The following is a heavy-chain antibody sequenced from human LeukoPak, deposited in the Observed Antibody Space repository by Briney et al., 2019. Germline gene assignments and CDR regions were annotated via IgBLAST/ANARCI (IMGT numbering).Heavy chain of an antibody. V-gene: IGHV3-74*01. J-gene: IGHJ5*02. CDR1: GFTFSSYW. CDR3: ARDLRIAVTKHLNWFDP. CDR2: INSDGSST. Sequence: PGGSLRLSCAASGFTFSSYWMDWVRQAPGKGLVWVSRINSDGSSTSYADSVKGRFTISRDNAKNTLYLQMNSLRAEDTAVYYCARDLRIAVTKHLNWFDPWGQGTLVTVSS. D-gene: IGHD6-19*01.